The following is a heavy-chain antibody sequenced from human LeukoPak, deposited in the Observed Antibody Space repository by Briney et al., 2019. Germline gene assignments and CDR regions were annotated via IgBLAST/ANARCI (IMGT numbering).Heavy chain of an antibody. Sequence: PSETLSLTCSVSGGSIGSYYWSWLRQPPGKGLEWIGYIYYSGSTNCNPSLKSRVTMSVDTSSNQFSLNLSSVTAADTAVYYCARDSGAYYFDYWGQGTLVTVSS. CDR1: GGSIGSYY. V-gene: IGHV4-59*01. CDR3: ARDSGAYYFDY. J-gene: IGHJ4*02. CDR2: IYYSGST. D-gene: IGHD1-26*01.